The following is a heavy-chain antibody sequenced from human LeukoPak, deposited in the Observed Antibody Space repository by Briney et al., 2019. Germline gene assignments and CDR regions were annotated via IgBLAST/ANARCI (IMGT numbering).Heavy chain of an antibody. CDR3: AKDVDVAAARRGDAFDM. Sequence: PGRSLRLSCAASGFTFSSYGMHWVRQAPGKGLEWVAFIRYDGSNKYYADSVKGRFTISRDNSKNTLYLQMNSLRVEDTAVYYCAKDVDVAAARRGDAFDMWGQGTMVTVSS. CDR2: IRYDGSNK. CDR1: GFTFSSYG. J-gene: IGHJ3*02. V-gene: IGHV3-30*02. D-gene: IGHD2-15*01.